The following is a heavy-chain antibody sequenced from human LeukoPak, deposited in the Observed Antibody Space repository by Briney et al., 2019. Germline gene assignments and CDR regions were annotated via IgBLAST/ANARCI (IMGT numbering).Heavy chain of an antibody. J-gene: IGHJ4*02. Sequence: PGGSLRLSCAASGFTFSSYWMNWVRQAPGKGLEWVANINGDGRDKYYVGSVRGRFTISRDNADNALYLQMNSLRGDDTAVYYCSRGVDSAIDWWGQGTLVTVSS. CDR2: INGDGRDK. CDR1: GFTFSSYW. V-gene: IGHV3-7*01. D-gene: IGHD3-9*01. CDR3: SRGVDSAIDW.